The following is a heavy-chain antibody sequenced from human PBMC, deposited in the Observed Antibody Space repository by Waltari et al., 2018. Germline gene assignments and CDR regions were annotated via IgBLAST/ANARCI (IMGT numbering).Heavy chain of an antibody. J-gene: IGHJ6*02. V-gene: IGHV1-69*13. D-gene: IGHD7-27*01. Sequence: QVQLVQSGAEVKKPGSSVKVSCKASGGSFSSNAISWVRQAPGQGLELMGVFIPIFGTANYAPKFQGRVTITADESTTTAYMELSSLRSEDTAVYYCARDQGSNRYYYYGMDVWGQGTTVPVSS. CDR2: FIPIFGTA. CDR1: GGSFSSNA. CDR3: ARDQGSNRYYYYGMDV.